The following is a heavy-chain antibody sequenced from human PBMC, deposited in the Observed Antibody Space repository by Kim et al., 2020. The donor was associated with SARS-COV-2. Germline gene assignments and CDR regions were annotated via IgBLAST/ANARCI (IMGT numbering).Heavy chain of an antibody. CDR2: ISHSGSII. J-gene: IGHJ4*02. D-gene: IGHD4-17*01. CDR1: RFTFSNYE. CDR3: ARQAYYGEGVDY. V-gene: IGHV3-48*03. Sequence: GGSLRLSCAASRFTFSNYEMNWVRQAPGKGLEWVAHISHSGSIIYYANSVKGRFTISRDNSRNSLYLQMDSLRAEDTAVYYCARQAYYGEGVDYWGQGTLVTVSS.